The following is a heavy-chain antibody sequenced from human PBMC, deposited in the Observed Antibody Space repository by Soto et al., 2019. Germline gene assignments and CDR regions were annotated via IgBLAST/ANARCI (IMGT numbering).Heavy chain of an antibody. Sequence: QVQLQQWGAGLLEPSETLSLTCAVYGGSFSGYYWSWIRQPPGKGLEWIGEINHSGSTNYNPSLKSRVTISVDTSKNQFSLKLSSVTAADTAVYYCARGGGRSGYYPYYYYYYMDVWGKGTTVTVSS. CDR1: GGSFSGYY. V-gene: IGHV4-34*01. CDR2: INHSGST. J-gene: IGHJ6*03. D-gene: IGHD3-3*01. CDR3: ARGGGRSGYYPYYYYYYMDV.